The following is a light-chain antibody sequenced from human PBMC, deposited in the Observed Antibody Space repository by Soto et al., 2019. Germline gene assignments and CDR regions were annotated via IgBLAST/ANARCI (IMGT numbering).Light chain of an antibody. Sequence: ETVLTQSPGTLSLSPGXRATLSCRASQTLSNSFIAWYQQKPGQAPRLLIYDTSSRATGVPDRYSASGSGTDFTLTISRLEPEDFAVFFCQQYDTSDLIFGQATRQQIK. V-gene: IGKV3-20*01. J-gene: IGKJ5*01. CDR1: QTLSNSF. CDR2: DTS. CDR3: QQYDTSDLI.